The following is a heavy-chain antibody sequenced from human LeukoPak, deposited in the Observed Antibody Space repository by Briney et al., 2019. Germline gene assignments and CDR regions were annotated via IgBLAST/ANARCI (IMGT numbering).Heavy chain of an antibody. CDR1: GFSLSTSGVA. CDR2: IYWDDDK. V-gene: IGHV2-5*02. Sequence: SGPTLVKPTQTLTLTCSFSGFSLSTSGVAVGWIRQPPGKAPEWLALIYWDDDKDYSPSLKSRLTITKDTSKNQVVLTMTNMDPVDTATYFCVHSKPPVWTFDYHNSGYYYFDYWGQGSLVTVSS. CDR3: VHSKPPVWTFDYHNSGYYYFDY. J-gene: IGHJ4*02. D-gene: IGHD3-22*01.